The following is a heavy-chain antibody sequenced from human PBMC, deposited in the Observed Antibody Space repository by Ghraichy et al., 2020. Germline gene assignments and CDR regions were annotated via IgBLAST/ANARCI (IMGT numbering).Heavy chain of an antibody. CDR1: GFSFSSYS. V-gene: IGHV3-48*02. CDR3: ARGSTVVRFFYYDGMDV. CDR2: ITSSSRTT. Sequence: ETLSLTCVGSGFSFSSYSMNWVRQSPGKGLEWVSYITSSSRTTSYADSVRGRFTISRDNAQNSLYLQMSSLRDEDTAVYYCARGSTVVRFFYYDGMDVWGQGTTVTVSS. J-gene: IGHJ6*02. D-gene: IGHD4-23*01.